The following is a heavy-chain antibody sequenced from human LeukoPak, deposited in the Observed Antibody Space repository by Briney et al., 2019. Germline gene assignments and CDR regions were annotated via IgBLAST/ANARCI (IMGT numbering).Heavy chain of an antibody. J-gene: IGHJ4*02. CDR2: ISSSGSTI. CDR3: ASPSEVGAIDY. D-gene: IGHD1-26*01. CDR1: GFTFSDSY. Sequence: GGSLRLSCAASGFTFSDSYMSWIRQAPGKGLEWVSYISSSGSTIYYADSVKGRFTISRDNAKNSLYLQMNSLRAEDTAVYYCASPSEVGAIDYWGQGTLVTVSS. V-gene: IGHV3-11*01.